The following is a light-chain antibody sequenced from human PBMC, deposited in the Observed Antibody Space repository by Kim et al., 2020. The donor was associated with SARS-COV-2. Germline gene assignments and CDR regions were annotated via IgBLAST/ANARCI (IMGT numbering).Light chain of an antibody. Sequence: PGETARITCGGNNIGSKRVHWYQQKPGQAPVLVIYYDSDRPSGIPERFSGSNSGNTATLTISRVEAGDEADYYCQVWDSSSDHLWVFGGGTQLTVL. CDR3: QVWDSSSDHLWV. V-gene: IGLV3-21*04. CDR1: NIGSKR. CDR2: YDS. J-gene: IGLJ3*02.